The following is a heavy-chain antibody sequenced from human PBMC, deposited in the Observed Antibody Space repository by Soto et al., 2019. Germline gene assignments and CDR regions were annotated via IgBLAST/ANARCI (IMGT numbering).Heavy chain of an antibody. CDR2: ISWNSGNI. D-gene: IGHD6-19*01. V-gene: IGHV3-9*01. CDR1: GFTFDDYA. J-gene: IGHJ4*02. Sequence: EVQLVDSGGGLVQPGRSLRPSCAASGFTFDDYAMHWVRQAPGKGLECVSGISWNSGNIGYADYVKGRFTISRDNAKNSLYLQMNSLRAEDTALYYCAKDINPRQWLALFDYWGQGTLVTVSS. CDR3: AKDINPRQWLALFDY.